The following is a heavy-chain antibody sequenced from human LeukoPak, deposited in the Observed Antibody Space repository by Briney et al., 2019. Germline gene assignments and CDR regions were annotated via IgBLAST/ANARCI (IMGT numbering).Heavy chain of an antibody. CDR2: ISNRGGVT. D-gene: IGHD6-13*01. Sequence: GGSLRLSCAASGFTFSNYAMSWVRQAPGKGLEWVSPISNRGGVTYYAESMKGRFTISRDNSKNTLYLQMNSLRAEDTAIYYCAKARGAAAANDFGYWGQGTLVTVSS. V-gene: IGHV3-23*01. CDR1: GFTFSNYA. CDR3: AKARGAAAANDFGY. J-gene: IGHJ4*02.